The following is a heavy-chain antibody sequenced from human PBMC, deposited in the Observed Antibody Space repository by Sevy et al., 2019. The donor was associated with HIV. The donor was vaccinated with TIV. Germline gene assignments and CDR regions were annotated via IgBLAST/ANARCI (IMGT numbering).Heavy chain of an antibody. V-gene: IGHV4-59*01. J-gene: IGHJ4*02. Sequence: SETLSLTCTVSGGSISSYYWSWIRQPPGKGLEWIGYIYYSGSTNYNPPLNRRGTISVDTSKNQFSLKLTSVTAADTALYYCAGGPHPWWALGARFFDYWGQGTLVTVSS. CDR3: AGGPHPWWALGARFFDY. D-gene: IGHD1-26*01. CDR2: IYYSGST. CDR1: GGSISSYY.